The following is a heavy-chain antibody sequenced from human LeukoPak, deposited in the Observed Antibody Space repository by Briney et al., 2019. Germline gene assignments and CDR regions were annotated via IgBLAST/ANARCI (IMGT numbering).Heavy chain of an antibody. Sequence: PGRSLRLSCAASGFTFSSYGMHWVRQAPGKGLEWVAVISYDGSNKYYADSVKGRFTISRDNSKNTLYLQMNSLRAEDTAVYYCAKKRRYSGYEPFDNWGQGTLVTVSS. CDR2: ISYDGSNK. D-gene: IGHD5-12*01. V-gene: IGHV3-30*18. J-gene: IGHJ4*02. CDR1: GFTFSSYG. CDR3: AKKRRYSGYEPFDN.